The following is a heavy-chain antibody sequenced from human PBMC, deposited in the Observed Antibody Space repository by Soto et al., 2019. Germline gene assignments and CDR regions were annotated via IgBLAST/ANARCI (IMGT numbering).Heavy chain of an antibody. J-gene: IGHJ1*01. V-gene: IGHV3-30*18. Sequence: SQKLACAASXLTFKIFGMHRDSQAPGKGLEWVALISNDGTNKYYADSVRGRFTISRDSSKNTVFLQMDSLRADDTAVHYCAKGSSRWLESLLRYWRQGSLVPVSS. CDR3: AKGSSRWLESLLRY. CDR2: ISNDGTNK. CDR1: XLTFKIFG. D-gene: IGHD5-12*01.